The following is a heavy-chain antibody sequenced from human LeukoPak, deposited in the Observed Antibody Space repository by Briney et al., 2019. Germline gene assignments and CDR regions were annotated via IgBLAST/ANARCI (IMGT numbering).Heavy chain of an antibody. D-gene: IGHD4-23*01. CDR3: TTDLDYGGENFDY. J-gene: IGHJ4*02. V-gene: IGHV3-21*01. CDR1: GFTFRSYS. Sequence: GGSLRLSCAASGFTFRSYSMNWVRQAPGKGLEWVSAIDPSSTYIYYADSVKGRFTISRDNAENSLYLQMNSLRVEDTAVYYCTTDLDYGGENFDYWGQGALVTVSS. CDR2: IDPSSTYI.